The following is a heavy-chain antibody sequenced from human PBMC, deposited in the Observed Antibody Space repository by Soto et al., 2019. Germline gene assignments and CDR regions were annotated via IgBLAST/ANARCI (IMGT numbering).Heavy chain of an antibody. J-gene: IGHJ4*02. D-gene: IGHD4-17*01. CDR2: ISGSGGST. CDR1: GFTFSSYA. V-gene: IGHV3-23*01. Sequence: EVQLLESGGGLVQPGGSLRLSCAASGFTFSSYAMSWVRQAPGKGLEWVSAISGSGGSTYYADSVKGRFTISRDNSKNTLYLQMNSPRAEDTAVYYCAKDHRPYGDYDRIDYWGQGTLVTVSS. CDR3: AKDHRPYGDYDRIDY.